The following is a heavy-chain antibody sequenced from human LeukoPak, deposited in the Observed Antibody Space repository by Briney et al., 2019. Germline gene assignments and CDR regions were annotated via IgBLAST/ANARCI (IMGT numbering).Heavy chain of an antibody. CDR2: ISYSGST. D-gene: IGHD5-12*01. CDR1: GGSISSYY. CDR3: ARAGGYASPIGI. Sequence: SETLSLTCTVSGGSISSYYWSWIRQPPGKGLEWIGYISYSGSTNYNPSLKSRVTISADTSKNQFSLKLTSVTAADTAVYYCARAGGYASPIGIWGQGTMVTVS. J-gene: IGHJ3*02. V-gene: IGHV4-59*01.